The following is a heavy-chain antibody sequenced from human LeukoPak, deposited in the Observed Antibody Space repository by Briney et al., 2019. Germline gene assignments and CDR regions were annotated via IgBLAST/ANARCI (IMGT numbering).Heavy chain of an antibody. CDR1: GGSISSHY. CDR2: IYYSGST. Sequence: PSETLSLTCTVSGGSISSHYWSWIRQPPGKGLEWIGYIYYSGSTNYNPSLKSRVTISVDTSKNQFSLKLSSVTAADTAVYYCARYHCSGGTCYHFDYWGQGAPVTVSS. V-gene: IGHV4-59*08. J-gene: IGHJ4*02. D-gene: IGHD2-15*01. CDR3: ARYHCSGGTCYHFDY.